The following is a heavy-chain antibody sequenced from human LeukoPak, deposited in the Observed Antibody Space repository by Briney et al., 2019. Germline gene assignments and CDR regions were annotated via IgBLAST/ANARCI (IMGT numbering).Heavy chain of an antibody. Sequence: GESLKISCKGSGYSFTSYWIGWVRQMPGKGLEWMGIIYPGDSDTRYSPSFQGQVTISADKSISTAYLQWSSLKASDTAMYYCARQRSSGWYSYYMDVWGKGTTVTVSS. D-gene: IGHD6-19*01. CDR1: GYSFTSYW. J-gene: IGHJ6*03. V-gene: IGHV5-51*01. CDR3: ARQRSSGWYSYYMDV. CDR2: IYPGDSDT.